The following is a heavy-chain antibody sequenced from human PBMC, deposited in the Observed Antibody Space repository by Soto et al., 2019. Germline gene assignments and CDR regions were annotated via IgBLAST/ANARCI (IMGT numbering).Heavy chain of an antibody. CDR2: ISGGIDST. V-gene: IGHV3-23*01. CDR3: AKEDYDSSAYYYLY. D-gene: IGHD3-22*01. J-gene: IGHJ4*02. CDR1: GFSISIYS. Sequence: GGSLRLSCAASGFSISIYSMTWVRQAPGKGLEWVSTISGGIDSTYFADSVKGRFTVSRDNSKNSLYLQMNSLRVEDTAVYFCAKEDYDSSAYYYLYWGQGTLVTVSS.